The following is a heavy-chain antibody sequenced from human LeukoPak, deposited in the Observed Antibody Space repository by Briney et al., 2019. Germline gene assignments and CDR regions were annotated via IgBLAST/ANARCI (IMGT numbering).Heavy chain of an antibody. J-gene: IGHJ4*02. Sequence: GGSLRLSCAASGFTFSSYAMTWVRQAPGKGLEWVSAIGGSGGSTYYADSVKGRFTISRDNSKNTLYLQMNNLRAEDTAVYCCARDQPRSGWAFDYWGQGTLVTVSS. CDR3: ARDQPRSGWAFDY. CDR1: GFTFSSYA. V-gene: IGHV3-23*01. D-gene: IGHD6-19*01. CDR2: IGGSGGST.